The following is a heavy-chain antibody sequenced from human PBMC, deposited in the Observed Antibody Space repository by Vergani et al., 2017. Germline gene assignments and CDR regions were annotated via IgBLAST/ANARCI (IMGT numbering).Heavy chain of an antibody. Sequence: EVQLLESGGGLVQPGGSLRLSCAASGFTFSSYAMSWVRQAPGKGLEWVSAISGSGGSTYYADSVKGRFTISRDNSKNTLYLQMNSLRAEDTAVYYCAKDQAPYSSGWSPFDYWGQGTLVTVSS. CDR2: ISGSGGST. D-gene: IGHD6-19*01. CDR3: AKDQAPYSSGWSPFDY. V-gene: IGHV3-23*01. J-gene: IGHJ4*02. CDR1: GFTFSSYA.